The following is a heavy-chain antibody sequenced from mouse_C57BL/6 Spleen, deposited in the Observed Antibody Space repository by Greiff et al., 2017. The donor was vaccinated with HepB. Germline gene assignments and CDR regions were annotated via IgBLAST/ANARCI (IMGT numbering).Heavy chain of an antibody. Sequence: VQLQQSGAELVRPGASVKLSCTASGFNIKDDYMHWVKQRPEQGLEWIGWIDPENGDTEYASKFQGKATITADTSSNTAYLQLSSLTSEDTAVYYCTTGRYYGPFAYWGQGTLVTVSA. CDR2: IDPENGDT. CDR3: TTGRYYGPFAY. CDR1: GFNIKDDY. V-gene: IGHV14-4*01. D-gene: IGHD1-1*01. J-gene: IGHJ3*01.